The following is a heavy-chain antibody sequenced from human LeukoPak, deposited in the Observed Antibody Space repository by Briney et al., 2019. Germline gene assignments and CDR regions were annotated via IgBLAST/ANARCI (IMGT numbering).Heavy chain of an antibody. V-gene: IGHV6-1*01. CDR3: ASARNIIRWGDQRELDY. J-gene: IGHJ4*02. CDR2: TYYRSKWYN. D-gene: IGHD1-26*01. CDR1: GDSVSSDSAA. Sequence: SQTLSLTCAISGDSVSSDSAAWNWIRQSPSRGLEWLGRTYYRSKWYNDYAVSVKSRITINPDTSKNQLSLQLNSVTLEDTAVYYCASARNIIRWGDQRELDYWGQGTLVTVSS.